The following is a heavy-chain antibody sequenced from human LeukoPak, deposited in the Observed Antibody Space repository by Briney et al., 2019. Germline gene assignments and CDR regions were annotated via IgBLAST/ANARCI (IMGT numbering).Heavy chain of an antibody. CDR2: IISDGSSA. J-gene: IGHJ4*02. CDR1: GFTSSSYW. D-gene: IGHD3-10*01. CDR3: VRDSYYQPDY. Sequence: GGSLRLSCVASGFTSSSYWMHWDRQGPGKGLVWVSRIISDGSSATYADSVKGRFTVSRDNAKNTMYLQMNSLRAEDTAVYYCVRDSYYQPDYWGQGTLVTVSS. V-gene: IGHV3-74*01.